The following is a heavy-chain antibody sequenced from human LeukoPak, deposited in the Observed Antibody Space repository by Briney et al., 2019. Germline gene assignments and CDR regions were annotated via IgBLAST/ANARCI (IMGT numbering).Heavy chain of an antibody. Sequence: PGGSLILSCAPSGFTFRSYWMHWVRQAPGKGLVWVSRINSDGSSTSYADSVKGRFTISRDNAKNTLYLQMNSLRAEDTAVYHCARDRGGSAFDILGQGTMVTVSS. CDR1: GFTFRSYW. J-gene: IGHJ3*02. V-gene: IGHV3-74*01. CDR3: ARDRGGSAFDI. D-gene: IGHD3-10*01. CDR2: INSDGSST.